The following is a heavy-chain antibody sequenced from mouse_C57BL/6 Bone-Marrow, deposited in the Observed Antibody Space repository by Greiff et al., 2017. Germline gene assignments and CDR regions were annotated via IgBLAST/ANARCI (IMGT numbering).Heavy chain of an antibody. D-gene: IGHD1-1*01. Sequence: DVKLVESGGGLVQPGGSLKLSCAASGFTFSDYYMYWVRQTPEKRLEWVAYISNGGGSTYYPDTVKGRFTISRDNAKNTLYLQMSRLKSEDTAMYYCARRYYGSSLDYWGQGTTLTVSS. CDR1: GFTFSDYY. V-gene: IGHV5-12*01. J-gene: IGHJ2*01. CDR2: ISNGGGST. CDR3: ARRYYGSSLDY.